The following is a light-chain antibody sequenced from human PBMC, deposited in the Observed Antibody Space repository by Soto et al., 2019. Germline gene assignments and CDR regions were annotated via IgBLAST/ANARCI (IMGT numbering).Light chain of an antibody. V-gene: IGKV1-12*02. CDR1: EGISSW. Sequence: DIQMTQSPSSVSASVGDRVTITCRASEGISSWLAWYQQKPGKDPKLLIYAASSLQSGGPSRFSGSRSGTGFTLTISSLQPEAFAQYYCQQDNSCPSSFGQGTRLEIK. CDR3: QQDNSCPSS. J-gene: IGKJ5*01. CDR2: AAS.